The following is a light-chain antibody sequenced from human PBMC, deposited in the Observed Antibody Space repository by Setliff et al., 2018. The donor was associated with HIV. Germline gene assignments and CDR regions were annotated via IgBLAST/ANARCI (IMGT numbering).Light chain of an antibody. CDR2: EVS. J-gene: IGLJ2*01. CDR3: FSYGGTITFA. Sequence: QSALAQPASMSGSPGQSITISCTGSSDDVGGSKFVSWYQQHPGKAPKLIIYEVSNRPSGVSSRFSGSKSGDTASLTISGLQAEDEADYYCFSYGGTITFAFGGGTKVTVL. CDR1: SDDVGGSKF. V-gene: IGLV2-14*01.